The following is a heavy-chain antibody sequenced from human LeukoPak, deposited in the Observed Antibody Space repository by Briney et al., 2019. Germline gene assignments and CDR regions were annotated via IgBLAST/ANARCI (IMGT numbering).Heavy chain of an antibody. CDR3: ARGGYYYDSSGLSGAFDI. D-gene: IGHD3-22*01. V-gene: IGHV1-69*05. J-gene: IGHJ3*02. CDR1: GGTFSSYA. Sequence: GASVKVSCKASGGTFSSYAISWVRQAPGQGLEWMGGIIPIFGTANYAQKFQGRVTITTDESTSTAYMELSSLRSEDTAVYYCARGGYYYDSSGLSGAFDIWGQGTMVTVSS. CDR2: IIPIFGTA.